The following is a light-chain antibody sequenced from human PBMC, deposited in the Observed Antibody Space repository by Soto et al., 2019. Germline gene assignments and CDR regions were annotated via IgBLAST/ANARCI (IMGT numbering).Light chain of an antibody. Sequence: DIVMNQSPDSLAVSLGERATINCKSRQSVLYRSNNKNYLAWYQQKPGQPPKLLIYWASTRESGVPDRFSGSGSGTDFTLTISSLQAEDVAVYYCQQYYSTPLTFGGGTKVDIK. CDR1: QSVLYRSNNKNY. V-gene: IGKV4-1*01. CDR3: QQYYSTPLT. J-gene: IGKJ4*01. CDR2: WAS.